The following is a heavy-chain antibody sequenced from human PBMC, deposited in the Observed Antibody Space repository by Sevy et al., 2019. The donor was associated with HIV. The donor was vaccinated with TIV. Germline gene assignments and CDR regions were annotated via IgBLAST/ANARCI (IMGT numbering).Heavy chain of an antibody. D-gene: IGHD3-22*01. CDR2: ISATGGGT. CDR3: AKALNPALESMIEVIFRTLKGFDV. Sequence: GGSLRLSCAASGFTFNTHAMNWVRQAPGKGLEWVSRISATGGGTYYTDSVKGRFTVSRDNSQNTLYLQMNSLRADDTAIYYCAKALNPALESMIEVIFRTLKGFDVWGQWTMVTVSS. J-gene: IGHJ3*01. V-gene: IGHV3-23*01. CDR1: GFTFNTHA.